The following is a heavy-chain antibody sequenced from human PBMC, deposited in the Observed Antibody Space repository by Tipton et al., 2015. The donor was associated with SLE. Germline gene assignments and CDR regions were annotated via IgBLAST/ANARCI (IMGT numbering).Heavy chain of an antibody. CDR1: GFTVSSND. CDR2: TYRGGSR. Sequence: SLRLSCAASGFTVSSNDMSWVRQAPGKGLEWVSVTYRGGSRYLADAVKGRFTVSRDNSKNTLYLQMSSLRVEDTAVYYCAKEVAAGIFDYWGQGTLVTVSS. J-gene: IGHJ4*02. V-gene: IGHV3-53*01. CDR3: AKEVAAGIFDY. D-gene: IGHD2-15*01.